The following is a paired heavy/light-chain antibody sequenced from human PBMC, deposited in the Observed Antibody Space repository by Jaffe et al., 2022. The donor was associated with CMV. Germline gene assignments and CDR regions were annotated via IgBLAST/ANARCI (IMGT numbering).Light chain of an antibody. J-gene: IGKJ1*01. Sequence: EVVMTQSPATLSVSPGERATLSCRASQSVTNNLAWYQQKPGQAPRLLIYGASTRATGIPARFSGSGSGTEFTLTISSLQSEDFAVYYCQQYNNWPPRGTFGQGTKVEIK. CDR3: QQYNNWPPRGT. CDR2: GAS. V-gene: IGKV3-15*01. CDR1: QSVTNN.
Heavy chain of an antibody. J-gene: IGHJ4*02. CDR2: ISRSLSTI. V-gene: IGHV3-11*01. CDR3: ARDVATRGFFDF. CDR1: GFVFSDSS. D-gene: IGHD5-12*01. Sequence: QVQLVESGGGLVKPGGSLRLSCASSGFVFSDSSMSWIRQAPGKGPEWVSYISRSLSTILYADSVQGRFTISRDNAKNLLYLQMNSLRADDTAVYFCARDVATRGFFDFWGQGILVTVSS.